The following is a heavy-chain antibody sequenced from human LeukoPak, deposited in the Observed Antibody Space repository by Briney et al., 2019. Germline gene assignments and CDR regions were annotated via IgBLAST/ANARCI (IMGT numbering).Heavy chain of an antibody. CDR3: AKAPPYKKYFDY. Sequence: GGSLRLSCAASEFTFSSYTMHWVRQAPGKRLEWVALISFGGSNKYYADSVKGRFTISRDNSKNTLYLQMNSLRAEDTAVYYCAKAPPYKKYFDYWGQGTLVTVSS. J-gene: IGHJ4*02. V-gene: IGHV3-30-3*01. CDR1: EFTFSSYT. CDR2: ISFGGSNK. D-gene: IGHD1-1*01.